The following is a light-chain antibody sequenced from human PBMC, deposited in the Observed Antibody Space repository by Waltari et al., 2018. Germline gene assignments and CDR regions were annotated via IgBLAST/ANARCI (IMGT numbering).Light chain of an antibody. CDR1: QSISKY. Sequence: EIMLTQSPATLSLSSGERATISCRASQSISKYLAWYQQKPGQAPRLLIYETSRRATGIPDRFSGSGSGTDFSLTISRLEPEDFAVYYCQKYERLPATFGQGTKVEFK. V-gene: IGKV3-20*01. CDR2: ETS. CDR3: QKYERLPAT. J-gene: IGKJ1*01.